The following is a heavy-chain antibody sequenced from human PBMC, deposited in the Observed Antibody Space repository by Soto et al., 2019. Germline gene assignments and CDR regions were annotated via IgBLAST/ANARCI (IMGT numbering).Heavy chain of an antibody. D-gene: IGHD2-2*01. Sequence: QVQLVQSGGEVKKPGASVKVSFKAVGTTYGIRLVRQAPGQGLEWMAWISLHNGDKNNAPQFQGRVTLTTDTSTGTAYMELRSLRSDDTAGYYCATDERDDCSSINCHYFDHWGQGALVTVSS. CDR1: GTTYG. CDR3: ATDERDDCSSINCHYFDH. J-gene: IGHJ4*02. V-gene: IGHV1-18*04. CDR2: ISLHNGDK.